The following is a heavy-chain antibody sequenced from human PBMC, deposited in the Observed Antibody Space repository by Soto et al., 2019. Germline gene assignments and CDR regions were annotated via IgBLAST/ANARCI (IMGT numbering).Heavy chain of an antibody. V-gene: IGHV3-21*01. D-gene: IGHD6-19*01. CDR1: GFTFSSYS. CDR3: ARETGYSSGWYDANYYYGMDV. J-gene: IGHJ6*02. Sequence: EVQLVESGGGLVKPGGSLRLSCAASGFTFSSYSMNWVRQAPGKGLEWVSSNSSSSSYIYYADSVKGRFTISRDNAKNSLYLQRNSLRAEDTAVYYCARETGYSSGWYDANYYYGMDVWGQGTTVTVSS. CDR2: NSSSSSYI.